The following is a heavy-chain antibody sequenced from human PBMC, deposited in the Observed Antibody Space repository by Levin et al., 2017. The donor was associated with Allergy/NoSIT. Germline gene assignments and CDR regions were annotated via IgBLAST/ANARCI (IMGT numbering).Heavy chain of an antibody. Sequence: NPSETLSLTCTVSGGSISSSRYYWTWLRQPPGKGLEWIGTLYYTGATYYSPSLKSPVSIHLDTSMNQFSLKLDSVTAADTAVYYCARQGSSGSFDYWGPGALVTVSS. CDR2: LYYTGAT. J-gene: IGHJ4*02. V-gene: IGHV4-39*01. D-gene: IGHD3-10*01. CDR1: GGSISSSRYY. CDR3: ARQGSSGSFDY.